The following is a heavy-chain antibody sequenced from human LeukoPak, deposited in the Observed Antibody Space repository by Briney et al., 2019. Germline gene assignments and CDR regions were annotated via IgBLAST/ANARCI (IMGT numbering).Heavy chain of an antibody. CDR1: GYTLTELS. V-gene: IGHV1-24*01. CDR3: ATLSLKHGAFDI. J-gene: IGHJ3*02. Sequence: ASVKVSCKVSGYTLTELSMHWVRQAPGKGLEWMGGFDPEDGETIYAQKFQGRVTMTEDTSTDTAYMELSSLRSEDTAVYYCATLSLKHGAFDIWGQGTMVIVSS. CDR2: FDPEDGET.